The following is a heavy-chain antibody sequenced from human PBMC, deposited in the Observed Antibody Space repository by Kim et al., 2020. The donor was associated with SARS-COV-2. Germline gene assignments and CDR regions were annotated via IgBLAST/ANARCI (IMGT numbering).Heavy chain of an antibody. D-gene: IGHD3-10*01. V-gene: IGHV4-4*07. J-gene: IGHJ4*02. CDR1: GDSISSYY. Sequence: SETLSLTCTVSGDSISSYYWRWIRQPAGKGLEWIGRLYTSGSTNYNPSLKSRVTMSVATSKNQFALKLSSVTAADTAVYYCAREGGRGVIMGLHYWGQGTLLTVYS. CDR2: LYTSGST. CDR3: AREGGRGVIMGLHY.